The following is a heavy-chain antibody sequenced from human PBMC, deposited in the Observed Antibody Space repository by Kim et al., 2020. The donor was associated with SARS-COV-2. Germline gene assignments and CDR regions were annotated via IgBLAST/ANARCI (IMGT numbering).Heavy chain of an antibody. D-gene: IGHD1-26*01. J-gene: IGHJ4*02. CDR3: VRDIYRAVPTGDY. Sequence: YAQRFQGRVTLTRDTSITTAFMELSRLTSDDTALYYCVRDIYRAVPTGDYWGQGTLVTVSS. V-gene: IGHV1-2*02.